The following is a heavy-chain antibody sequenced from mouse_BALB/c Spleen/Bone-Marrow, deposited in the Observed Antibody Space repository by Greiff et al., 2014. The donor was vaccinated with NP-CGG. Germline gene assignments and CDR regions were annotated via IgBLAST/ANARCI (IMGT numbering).Heavy chain of an antibody. CDR3: ARRNGNYYFDY. D-gene: IGHD2-1*01. CDR2: IHYSGTT. CDR1: GYSITSGYS. V-gene: IGHV3-1*02. J-gene: IGHJ2*01. Sequence: DVKLVESGPDLVKPSQSLSLTCTVTGYSITSGYSWHWIRQFPGNKLEWMGYIHYSGTTNYNPSLKSRISITRDTSKNQFFLQLNSVTTEDTATYNYARRNGNYYFDYWGQGTTLTVSS.